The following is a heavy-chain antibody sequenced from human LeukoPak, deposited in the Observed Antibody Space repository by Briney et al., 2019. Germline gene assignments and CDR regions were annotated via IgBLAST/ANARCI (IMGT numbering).Heavy chain of an antibody. CDR3: ARGVGEVATTY. CDR2: IYYSGST. V-gene: IGHV4-59*01. D-gene: IGHD5-12*01. J-gene: IGHJ4*02. CDR1: GGSISSYY. Sequence: SETLSLTCTVSGGSISSYYWSWIRQPPGKGLEWIGYIYYSGSTNYNPSLKSRVTISVDTSKNQFSLKLSSVTAADTAVYYCARGVGEVATTYWGQGTLVTVSS.